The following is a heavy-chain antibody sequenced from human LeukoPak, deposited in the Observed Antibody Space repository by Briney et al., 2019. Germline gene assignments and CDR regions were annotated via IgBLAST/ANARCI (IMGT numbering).Heavy chain of an antibody. CDR3: ARGLKNYYYYMDV. CDR1: GVSVSNFY. Sequence: SETLSLTCAVSGVSVSNFYWSWIRQPAGKGLEWVGRIYTNGRTKYNPSLNSRVSLSVDTSKNQFSLKLSSVTAADTAVYYCARGLKNYYYYMDVWGKGTTVTVSS. CDR2: IYTNGRT. V-gene: IGHV4-4*07. J-gene: IGHJ6*03.